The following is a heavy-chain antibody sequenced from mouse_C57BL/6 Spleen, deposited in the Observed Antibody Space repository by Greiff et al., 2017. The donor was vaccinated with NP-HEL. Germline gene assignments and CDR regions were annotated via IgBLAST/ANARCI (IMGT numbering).Heavy chain of an antibody. Sequence: QVQLQQPGAELVRPGSSVKLSCKASGYTFTSYWMHWVKQRPIQGLEWIGNIDPSDSETHYNQKFKDKATLTVDKSSSTAYMQLSSLTSEDSAVYYCARYYGNRYAMDYWGQGTSVTVSS. J-gene: IGHJ4*01. CDR1: GYTFTSYW. D-gene: IGHD2-1*01. CDR2: IDPSDSET. CDR3: ARYYGNRYAMDY. V-gene: IGHV1-52*01.